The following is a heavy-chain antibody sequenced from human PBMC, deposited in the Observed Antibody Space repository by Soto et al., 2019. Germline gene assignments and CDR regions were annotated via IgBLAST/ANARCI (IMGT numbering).Heavy chain of an antibody. Sequence: PGGSLRLSCAASGFIFSNNWMHWVRQTPEEGLVWVSRISGDGSSVYYADSVRGRFIISRDNTRNTLYLYMDSLRAEDKAVYYCATGASRNFFDYWGLGTLVTVS. D-gene: IGHD3-3*01. CDR3: ATGASRNFFDY. CDR1: GFIFSNNW. V-gene: IGHV3-74*01. J-gene: IGHJ4*02. CDR2: ISGDGSSV.